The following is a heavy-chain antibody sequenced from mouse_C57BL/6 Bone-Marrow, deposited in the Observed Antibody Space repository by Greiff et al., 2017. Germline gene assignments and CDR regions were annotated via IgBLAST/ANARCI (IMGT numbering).Heavy chain of an antibody. CDR1: GFTFSDYG. Sequence: EVKVEESGGGLVKPGGSLKLSCAASGFTFSDYGMHWVRQAPEKGLEWVAYISSGSSTIYYADTVKGRFTISRDNAKNTLFLQMTSLRSEDTAMYYCARHLPDAMDYWGQGTSVTVSS. V-gene: IGHV5-17*01. CDR3: ARHLPDAMDY. J-gene: IGHJ4*01. CDR2: ISSGSSTI.